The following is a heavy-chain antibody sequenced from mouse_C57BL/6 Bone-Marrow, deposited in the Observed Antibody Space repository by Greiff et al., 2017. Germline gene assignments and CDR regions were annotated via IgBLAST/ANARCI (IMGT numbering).Heavy chain of an antibody. CDR2: INPSSGYP. V-gene: IGHV1-7*01. CDR1: GYTFTSYW. CDR3: ARWPLWYCDV. J-gene: IGHJ1*03. Sequence: VQLQQSGAELAQPGASVKLSCKASGYTFTSYWMHWVKQRPGQGLEWIGYINPSSGYPKYNQKFKDKATLTADKSSSTAYMQRSSLTYEDSAVYYCARWPLWYCDVWGTGTTVTVSS.